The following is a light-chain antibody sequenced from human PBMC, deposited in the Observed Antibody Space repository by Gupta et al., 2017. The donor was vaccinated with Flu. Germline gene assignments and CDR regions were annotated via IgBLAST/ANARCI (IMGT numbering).Light chain of an antibody. J-gene: IGKJ4*01. V-gene: IGKV3-20*01. CDR3: QQYGSSPLLT. Sequence: EIVLTQSPGTLSLSPGERATLSCRASQSVSSTYLAWYQQKPGQAPRLLIYGASSRATGIPDRFSGSGSGTDFTLTIRRLEPQGFAVYYCQQYGSSPLLTFGGGTKVEIK. CDR2: GAS. CDR1: QSVSSTY.